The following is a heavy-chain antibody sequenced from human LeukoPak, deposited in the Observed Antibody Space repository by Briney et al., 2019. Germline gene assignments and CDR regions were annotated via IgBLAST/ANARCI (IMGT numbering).Heavy chain of an antibody. Sequence: SETLSLTCTVSGGSISSSSYYWGWIRQPPGKGLEWIGYIYHSGSTYYNPSLKSRVTISVDRSKNQFSLKLSSVTAADTAVYYCARGRPDAFDIWGQGTMVTVSS. CDR2: IYHSGST. J-gene: IGHJ3*02. V-gene: IGHV4-39*07. CDR1: GGSISSSSYY. CDR3: ARGRPDAFDI.